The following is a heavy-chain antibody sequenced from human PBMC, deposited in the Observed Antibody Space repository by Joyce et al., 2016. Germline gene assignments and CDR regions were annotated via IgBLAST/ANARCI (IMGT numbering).Heavy chain of an antibody. D-gene: IGHD6-13*01. V-gene: IGHV3-23*01. CDR1: GFTFVGYV. CDR3: VKPGVAVAGTRWFDP. CDR2: IGGGSRGA. J-gene: IGHJ5*02. Sequence: EVQLLESVGGLVQLGGSLRLSCAAFGFTFVGYVMSWVRQDPGGGLGWVPAIGGGSRGATYDDSVVGRFTISSDDSDKSMYLHVSGLGSDDPAVDYCVKPGVAVAGTRWFDPWGQGTLVTVSS.